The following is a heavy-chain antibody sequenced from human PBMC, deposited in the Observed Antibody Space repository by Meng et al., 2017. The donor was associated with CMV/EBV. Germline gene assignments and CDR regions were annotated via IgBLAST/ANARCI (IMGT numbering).Heavy chain of an antibody. V-gene: IGHV1-8*01. Sequence: KASGNTFTSYAINWVRQATGQGLEWMGWMNPNSGNTGYAQKFPGSVTMTRNTSISTAYMELSSLRSEDTAVYYCARGVIVGATGWFDPWGQGTLVTVSS. D-gene: IGHD1-26*01. J-gene: IGHJ5*02. CDR3: ARGVIVGATGWFDP. CDR2: MNPNSGNT. CDR1: GNTFTSYA.